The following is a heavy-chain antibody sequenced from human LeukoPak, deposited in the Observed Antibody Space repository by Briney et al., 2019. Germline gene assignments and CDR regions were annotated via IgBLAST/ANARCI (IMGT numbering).Heavy chain of an antibody. CDR2: INPNSGGT. Sequence: ASVKVSCKASRYTFTGYYMHWVRQAPGQGLEWMGWINPNSGGTNYAQKFQGRVTMTRDTSISTAYMELSRLRSDDTAVYYCAISIVVVPAAWTDAFDIWGQGTMVTVSS. D-gene: IGHD2-2*01. V-gene: IGHV1-2*02. J-gene: IGHJ3*02. CDR1: RYTFTGYY. CDR3: AISIVVVPAAWTDAFDI.